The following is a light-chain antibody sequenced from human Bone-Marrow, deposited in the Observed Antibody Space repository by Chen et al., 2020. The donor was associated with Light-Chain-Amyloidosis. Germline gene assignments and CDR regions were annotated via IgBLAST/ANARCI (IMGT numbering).Light chain of an antibody. V-gene: IGKV1-5*03. CDR1: HTISAW. CDR2: QAS. Sequence: DIQMTQSPSTLSASVGDRVTITCRASHTISAWLAWDQQKPGKAPKVLIYQASSLESGVPSRFSGSGSGTEFTLTISSLQPDDFATYYCQQYKSFPWTFGQGTKVEMK. J-gene: IGKJ1*01. CDR3: QQYKSFPWT.